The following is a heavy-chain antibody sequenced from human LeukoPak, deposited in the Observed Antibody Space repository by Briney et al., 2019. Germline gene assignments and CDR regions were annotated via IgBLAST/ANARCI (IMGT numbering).Heavy chain of an antibody. V-gene: IGHV1-2*02. Sequence: ASVKVSCKASGYTFTGYYMHWVRQAPGQGLEWMGWINPNSGGTNYAQKFQGRVTMTRDTSISTAHMELSRLRSDDTAVYYCARDTYYYDSSGYLDWGQGTLVTVSS. CDR3: ARDTYYYDSSGYLD. D-gene: IGHD3-22*01. CDR1: GYTFTGYY. J-gene: IGHJ4*02. CDR2: INPNSGGT.